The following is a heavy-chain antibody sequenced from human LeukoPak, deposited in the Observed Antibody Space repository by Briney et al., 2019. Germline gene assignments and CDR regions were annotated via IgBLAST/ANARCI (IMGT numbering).Heavy chain of an antibody. Sequence: SXXRQPPXKGLEWVGYIYYSGSTNYNPSLKSRVTISVDTSKNQFSLKLSSVTAADTAVYYCARGYPGERYYYYGMDVWGQGTXVTVSS. J-gene: IGHJ6*02. CDR3: ARGYPGERYYYYGMDV. D-gene: IGHD2-2*02. V-gene: IGHV4-59*01. CDR2: IYYSGST.